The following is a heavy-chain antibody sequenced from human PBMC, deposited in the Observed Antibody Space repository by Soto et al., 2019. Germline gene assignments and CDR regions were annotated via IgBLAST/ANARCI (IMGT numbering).Heavy chain of an antibody. D-gene: IGHD3-10*01. J-gene: IGHJ6*02. CDR2: ISYDGSNK. CDR1: GFTFSSYG. CDR3: AKSRRITMVRGPPSPGHYYYGMDV. V-gene: IGHV3-30*18. Sequence: GGSLRLSCAASGFTFSSYGMHWVRQAPGKGLEWVAVISYDGSNKYYADSVKGRFTISRDNSKNTLYLQMNSLRAEDTAVYYCAKSRRITMVRGPPSPGHYYYGMDVWGQGTTVTVSS.